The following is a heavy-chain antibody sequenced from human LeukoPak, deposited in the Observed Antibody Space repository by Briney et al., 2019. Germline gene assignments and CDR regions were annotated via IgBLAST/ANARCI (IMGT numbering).Heavy chain of an antibody. CDR2: IYTSGST. D-gene: IGHD3-3*01. CDR3: ARSSGITIFGVVSPFDY. J-gene: IGHJ4*02. V-gene: IGHV4-59*10. CDR1: GGSFSGYY. Sequence: SETLSLTCAVYGGSFSGYYWSWIRQPAGKGLEWIGRIYTSGSTNYNPSLKSRVTIPVDTSKNQFSLKLSSVTAADTAVYYCARSSGITIFGVVSPFDYWGQGTLVTVSS.